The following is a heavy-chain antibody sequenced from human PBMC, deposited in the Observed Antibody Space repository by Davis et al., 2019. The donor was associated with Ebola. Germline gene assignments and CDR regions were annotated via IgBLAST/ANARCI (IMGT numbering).Heavy chain of an antibody. J-gene: IGHJ4*02. CDR1: GGPINTHH. V-gene: IGHV4-59*11. D-gene: IGHD5-24*01. Sequence: PSETLTPTCTAPGGPINTHHWSGIRQLRGKGLEWIGYVHFSGRTNYNHSLSSRVSISVDTSKSQFSLKVKSVSAADTAVYFCARGLRDGYNSYYLDYWGQGSLVTVSS. CDR3: ARGLRDGYNSYYLDY. CDR2: VHFSGRT.